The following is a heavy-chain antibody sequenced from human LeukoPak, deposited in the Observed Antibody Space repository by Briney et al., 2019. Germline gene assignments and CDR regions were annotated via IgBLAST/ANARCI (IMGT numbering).Heavy chain of an antibody. CDR1: GFTFRTYG. Sequence: GGSLRLSCAASGFTFRTYGMHWVRQAPGKGLEWVAIISYDGSNEDYADSVKGRFTISRDNSKNTLYLQMNSLRAEDSAVYYCAKSRVRGVYYFDYWGQGTLVTVSS. D-gene: IGHD3-10*02. CDR3: AKSRVRGVYYFDY. V-gene: IGHV3-30*18. CDR2: ISYDGSNE. J-gene: IGHJ4*02.